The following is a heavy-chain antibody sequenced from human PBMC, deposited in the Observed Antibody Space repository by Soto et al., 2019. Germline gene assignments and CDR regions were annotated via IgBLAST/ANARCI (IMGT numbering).Heavy chain of an antibody. CDR3: VKGSVVYAPNTAFDY. CDR1: GFTFSSYA. Sequence: GGSLRLSCSASGFTFSSYAMHWVRQAPGKGLEYVSAISSNGGSTYYADSVKGRFTISRDNSKNTLYLQMSSLRAEDTAVYYCVKGSVVYAPNTAFDYWGQGTLVTVSS. V-gene: IGHV3-64D*08. J-gene: IGHJ4*02. D-gene: IGHD2-8*02. CDR2: ISSNGGST.